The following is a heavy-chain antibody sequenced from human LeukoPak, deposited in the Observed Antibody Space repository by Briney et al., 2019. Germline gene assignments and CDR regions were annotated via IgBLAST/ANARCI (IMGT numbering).Heavy chain of an antibody. D-gene: IGHD3-16*01. CDR1: EFTFFTYW. CDR3: ARGGGFMITFGGEYYFDY. CDR2: IKQDGSEK. J-gene: IGHJ4*02. V-gene: IGHV3-7*01. Sequence: GGSLRLSCAASEFTFFTYWMSWVRQAPGKGLEWVANIKQDGSEKYYVDSVKGRFTISTDNAKNSVYLQMNSLRAEDTAVYYCARGGGFMITFGGEYYFDYWGQGTLVTVSS.